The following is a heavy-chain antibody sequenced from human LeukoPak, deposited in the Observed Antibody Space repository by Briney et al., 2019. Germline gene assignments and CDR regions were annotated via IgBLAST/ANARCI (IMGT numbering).Heavy chain of an antibody. J-gene: IGHJ6*02. CDR1: GFTFSSYW. D-gene: IGHD3-10*01. CDR2: IKQDGSEK. CDR3: AKDSRGSGSRYYGMDV. V-gene: IGHV3-7*03. Sequence: PGGSLRLSCVASGFTFSSYWMSWVRQAPGKGLEWVANIKQDGSEKYYVDSVKGRFTTSRDNAKNSLYLQMNSLRAEDTALYYCAKDSRGSGSRYYGMDVWGQGTTVTVSS.